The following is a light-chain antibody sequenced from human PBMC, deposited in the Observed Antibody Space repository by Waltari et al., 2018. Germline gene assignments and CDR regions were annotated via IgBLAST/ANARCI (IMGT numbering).Light chain of an antibody. Sequence: QSALTQAASVSGSPGQSITISCTGTRSDIGSYHLVSWYQQCPGEAPRLIIHEDSKRPSGLSNRFSGSRSGNTASLTISGLQAEDEAHYYCCSYAAPMTYVFGTGTKVTVL. CDR3: CSYAAPMTYV. J-gene: IGLJ1*01. CDR2: EDS. CDR1: RSDIGSYHL. V-gene: IGLV2-23*01.